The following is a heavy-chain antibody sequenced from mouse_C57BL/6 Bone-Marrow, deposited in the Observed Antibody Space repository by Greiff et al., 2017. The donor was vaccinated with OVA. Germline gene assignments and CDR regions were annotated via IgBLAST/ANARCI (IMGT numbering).Heavy chain of an antibody. V-gene: IGHV1-9*01. D-gene: IGHD1-1*01. Sequence: QVQLKQSGAELMKPGASVKLSCKATGYTFTGYWIAWVKQRPGHGLEWIGEILPGSGSTNYNEKFKGKATFTADTSSNTAYMQLSSLTTEDSAIYYGARGGRTSVVEGWYFDVWGTGTTVTVSS. CDR1: GYTFTGYW. CDR3: ARGGRTSVVEGWYFDV. CDR2: ILPGSGST. J-gene: IGHJ1*03.